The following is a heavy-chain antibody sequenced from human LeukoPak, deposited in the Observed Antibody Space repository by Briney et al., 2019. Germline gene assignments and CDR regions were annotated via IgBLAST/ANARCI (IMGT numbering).Heavy chain of an antibody. V-gene: IGHV4-59*01. D-gene: IGHD2-2*01. Sequence: PSETLSLTCTVSGGFISSYYWSWIRQPPGKGLECIGYIYYSWSTNYNPSLKSRVHLVVDTSKNQLSLKLSSVAAADTAVYYCARVDGYQLLQWGQGTLVTVSS. J-gene: IGHJ4*02. CDR3: ARVDGYQLLQ. CDR2: IYYSWST. CDR1: GGFISSYY.